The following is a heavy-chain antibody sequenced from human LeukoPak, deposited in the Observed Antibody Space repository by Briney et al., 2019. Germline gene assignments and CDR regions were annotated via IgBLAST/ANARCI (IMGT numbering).Heavy chain of an antibody. V-gene: IGHV4-39*07. Sequence: SETLSLTCTVSGCTISSSSYYWGRIRQPPGKGLEWIGSIYYNGSTYYNPSLNSRVTISVDTSRTQFSLKLSSLTAAETAVYSCARALRLLPSMEGWGTGTLVTVSS. CDR3: ARALRLLPSMEG. CDR2: IYYNGST. CDR1: GCTISSSSYY. D-gene: IGHD5-12*01. J-gene: IGHJ4*02.